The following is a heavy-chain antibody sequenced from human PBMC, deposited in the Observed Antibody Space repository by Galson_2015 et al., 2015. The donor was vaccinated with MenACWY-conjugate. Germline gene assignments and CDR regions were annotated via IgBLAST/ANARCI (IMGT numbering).Heavy chain of an antibody. CDR1: GGSVSSGSYY. Sequence: SETLSLTCTVSGGSVSSGSYYWSWIRQPPGKGLEWIGYIYDSGSTNYNPSLKSRVTISVDTSKNQFSLKLSSVTTADTAVYYCARWVAVKMIEYCGQGTLVTVSS. CDR2: IYDSGST. J-gene: IGHJ4*02. CDR3: ARWVAVKMIEY. D-gene: IGHD6-19*01. V-gene: IGHV4-61*01.